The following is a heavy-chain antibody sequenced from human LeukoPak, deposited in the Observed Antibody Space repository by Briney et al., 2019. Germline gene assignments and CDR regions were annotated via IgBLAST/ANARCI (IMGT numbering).Heavy chain of an antibody. J-gene: IGHJ5*02. D-gene: IGHD2-15*01. CDR1: GGSFSGYY. Sequence: SSETLSLTCAVYGGSFSGYYWSWIRQPPGKGLEWIGEINHSGSTNYNPSLKSRVTISVDTSKNQFSLKLSSVTAADTAVYYCARDFPPCSGGSCYSGWFDPWGQGTLVTVSS. V-gene: IGHV4-34*01. CDR2: INHSGST. CDR3: ARDFPPCSGGSCYSGWFDP.